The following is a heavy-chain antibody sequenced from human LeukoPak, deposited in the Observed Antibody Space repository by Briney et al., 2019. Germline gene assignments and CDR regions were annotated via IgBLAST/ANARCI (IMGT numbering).Heavy chain of an antibody. D-gene: IGHD3-3*01. J-gene: IGHJ4*02. CDR3: ARVPLRFLEPFDY. Sequence: SETLSLTCAVYGGSFIGYNWRWIRQPPGEGLEWIGEINHSGGANYNPSLRSRVTISADTSKSQFSLKLGSVTAADPAVYYCARVPLRFLEPFDYWGQGTLVTVSS. CDR2: INHSGGA. V-gene: IGHV4-34*01. CDR1: GGSFIGYN.